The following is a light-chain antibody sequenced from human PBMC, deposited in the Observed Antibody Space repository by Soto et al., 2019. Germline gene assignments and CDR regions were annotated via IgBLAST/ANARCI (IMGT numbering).Light chain of an antibody. CDR3: SSYTSSSTIYV. CDR2: DVS. CDR1: SSDVGGYNY. V-gene: IGLV2-14*01. Sequence: QSVLTQPASVSGSPGQSITISCTGTSSDVGGYNYVSWYQQHPGKAPTLMIYDVSNRPSGVSNRFSGSKSGNTASLTISGLQAEDEADYYCSSYTSSSTIYVFGTGTKVTVL. J-gene: IGLJ1*01.